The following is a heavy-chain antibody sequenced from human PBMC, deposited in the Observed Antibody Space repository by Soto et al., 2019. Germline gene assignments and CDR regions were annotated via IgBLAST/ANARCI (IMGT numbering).Heavy chain of an antibody. Sequence: PGGSLRLSCAASGFTFSNAWMSWVRQAPGKGLEWVGRIKSKTDGGTTDYAAPVKGRFTISRDDSKNTLYLQMNSLKTEDTAVYYCTTHSSGWNYYFDYWGQGTLVTVSS. V-gene: IGHV3-15*01. CDR1: GFTFSNAW. CDR3: TTHSSGWNYYFDY. D-gene: IGHD6-19*01. J-gene: IGHJ4*02. CDR2: IKSKTDGGTT.